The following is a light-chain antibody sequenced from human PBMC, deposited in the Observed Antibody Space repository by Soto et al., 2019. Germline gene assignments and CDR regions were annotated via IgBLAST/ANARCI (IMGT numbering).Light chain of an antibody. Sequence: EIILTQSPGALSLSVGEGATLRCSASESISSSYLAWYHQRRGQAPRLLIFSTSTRAAGTSPRFSGSGSGRDFALSISSLEPEDSGIYYCQQYGASPPATFGGGTRVEI. CDR3: QQYGASPPAT. CDR1: ESISSSY. J-gene: IGKJ4*01. CDR2: STS. V-gene: IGKV3-20*01.